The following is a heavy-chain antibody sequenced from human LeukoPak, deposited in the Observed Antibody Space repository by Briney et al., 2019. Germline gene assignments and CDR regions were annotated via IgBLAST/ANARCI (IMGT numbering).Heavy chain of an antibody. J-gene: IGHJ4*02. CDR3: ASTAVAMKNFFDY. CDR1: GGSISSYY. CDR2: IYYSGRT. V-gene: IGHV4-59*08. Sequence: SETLSLTCTVSGGSISSYYWSWIRQPPGKGLEWIGYIYYSGRTNYNPPLKSRVTISVDTSKNQFSLKLSSVTAADTAVYYCASTAVAMKNFFDYWGQGTLVTVSS. D-gene: IGHD6-19*01.